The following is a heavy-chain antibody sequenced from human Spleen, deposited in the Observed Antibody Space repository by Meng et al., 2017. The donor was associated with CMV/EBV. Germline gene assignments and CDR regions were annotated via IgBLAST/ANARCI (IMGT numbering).Heavy chain of an antibody. J-gene: IGHJ4*02. Sequence: GESLKISCAASGFMFNRHWMHWVRQAPGKGLVWASRINGDGSSTSYADSVKGRFTISRDNAKNTLYLQMDSLRAEDTAVYYCAKGYYDFWSGYWDYWGQGTLVTVSS. CDR2: INGDGSST. V-gene: IGHV3-74*01. CDR1: GFMFNRHW. CDR3: AKGYYDFWSGYWDY. D-gene: IGHD3-3*01.